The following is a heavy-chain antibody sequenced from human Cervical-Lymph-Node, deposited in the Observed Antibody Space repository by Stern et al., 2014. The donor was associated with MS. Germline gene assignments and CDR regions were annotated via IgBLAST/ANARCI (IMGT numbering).Heavy chain of an antibody. CDR2: ISYDGSNK. CDR1: GFTFSRYD. V-gene: IGHV3-30*18. CDR3: AKSTFGTNLWDSMDY. Sequence: QVQLVQSGGGVVQPGRSLRLSCAASGFTFSRYDMHWVRQAPGKGLEWVALISYDGSNKYYVGSVKGRFTISRDNSKNTLFLQANDLRLEDTAVYYCAKSTFGTNLWDSMDYWGPGTLVTVSS. D-gene: IGHD3-16*01. J-gene: IGHJ4*02.